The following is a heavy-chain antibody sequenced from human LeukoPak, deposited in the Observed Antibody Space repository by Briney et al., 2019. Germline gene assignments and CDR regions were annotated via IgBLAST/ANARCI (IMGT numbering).Heavy chain of an antibody. V-gene: IGHV3-7*01. J-gene: IGHJ3*02. CDR2: IKQDGSEK. CDR1: GFTFSRYW. D-gene: IGHD6-19*01. Sequence: PGGSLRLSSAASGFTFSRYWMSWVRQAPGKGLEWVANIKQDGSEKYYVDSVKGRFTISRDNAKNSLCLEMNSLRAEDTALYYCVRDRWYSSGWYTYAFDIWGQATMVTVSS. CDR3: VRDRWYSSGWYTYAFDI.